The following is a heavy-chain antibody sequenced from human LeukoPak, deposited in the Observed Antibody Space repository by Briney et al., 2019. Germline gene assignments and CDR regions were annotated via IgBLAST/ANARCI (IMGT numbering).Heavy chain of an antibody. Sequence: GGSLRLSCAASGFTFSGYRMSWVRQAPGKGLEWVANIKEDGSDIYYVDSVKGRFTISRDNAKNSLYLQMNSLRAEDTAVYYCARGVVPAAMDYYYYMDVWGKGTTVTVSS. CDR2: IKEDGSDI. CDR1: GFTFSGYR. CDR3: ARGVVPAAMDYYYYMDV. J-gene: IGHJ6*03. V-gene: IGHV3-7*01. D-gene: IGHD2-2*01.